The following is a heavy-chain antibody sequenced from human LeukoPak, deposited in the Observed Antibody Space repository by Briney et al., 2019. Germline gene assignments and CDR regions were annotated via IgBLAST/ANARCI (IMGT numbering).Heavy chain of an antibody. CDR1: GGSISSHY. CDR2: IHYSGST. CDR3: ARWGHFDTSGYFVVDY. J-gene: IGHJ4*02. Sequence: PSETLSLTCTVSGGSISSHYWSWIRQPPGKGLEWIGHIHYSGSTHYNPSLQSRVSISIDTSKNHFSLKLRSVTAVDTAVYYCARWGHFDTSGYFVVDYWGQGTLVTVSS. D-gene: IGHD3-22*01. V-gene: IGHV4-59*11.